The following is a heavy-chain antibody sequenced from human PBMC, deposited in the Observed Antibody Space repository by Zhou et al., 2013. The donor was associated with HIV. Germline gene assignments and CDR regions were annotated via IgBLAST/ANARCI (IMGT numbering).Heavy chain of an antibody. V-gene: IGHV1-69*01. J-gene: IGHJ5*02. Sequence: QVQLVQSGAEVKKPGSSVKVSCKASGSTFNNFGFSWVRQAPGHGLEWMGGIVPMFGRPNYAQKFQGRVTITTDESTSTVYMDLSSLRSEDTAVYYCARSLAVAGVPLPFDPWGQGTLVTVSS. CDR3: ARSLAVAGVPLPFDP. D-gene: IGHD6-19*01. CDR1: GSTFNNFG. CDR2: IVPMFGRP.